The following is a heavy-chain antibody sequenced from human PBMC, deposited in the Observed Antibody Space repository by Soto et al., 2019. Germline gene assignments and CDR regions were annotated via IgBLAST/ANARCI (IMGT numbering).Heavy chain of an antibody. J-gene: IGHJ1*01. CDR3: AKDRYPIAGGMEYFQH. Sequence: GGSLRLSCAASGFTFSSYAMSWVRQAPGKGLEWVSAISGSGGSTYYADSVKGRFTISRDNSKNTLYLQMNSLRAEDTAVYYCAKDRYPIAGGMEYFQHWGQGTLVTVSS. CDR1: GFTFSSYA. V-gene: IGHV3-23*01. CDR2: ISGSGGST. D-gene: IGHD1-26*01.